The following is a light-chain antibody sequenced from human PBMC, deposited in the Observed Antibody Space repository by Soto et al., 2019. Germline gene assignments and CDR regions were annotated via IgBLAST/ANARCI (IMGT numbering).Light chain of an antibody. Sequence: QLVLTQPPSASGTPGQRVTISCSGSSSNIGSNYVYWYQQVPGTAPKLLFYRNNQRPSGVPDRFSGSKSGTSASLAISGLRSEDESDYYCAAWDDSLSGVVFGGGTKVTVL. CDR2: RNN. J-gene: IGLJ2*01. V-gene: IGLV1-47*01. CDR1: SSNIGSNY. CDR3: AAWDDSLSGVV.